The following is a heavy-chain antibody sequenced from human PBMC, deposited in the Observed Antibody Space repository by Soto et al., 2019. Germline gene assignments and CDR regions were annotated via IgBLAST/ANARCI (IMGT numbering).Heavy chain of an antibody. CDR2: INHSGST. J-gene: IGHJ6*02. D-gene: IGHD3-10*01. CDR3: ARARRNYGSGSYYRPPYYYYGMDV. Sequence: PSETLSLTCAVYGGSFSGYYWSWIRQPPGKGLEWIGEINHSGSTNYNPSLKSRVTISVDTSKNQFSLKLSSVTAADTAVYYCARARRNYGSGSYYRPPYYYYGMDVWGQGTTVTVSS. V-gene: IGHV4-34*01. CDR1: GGSFSGYY.